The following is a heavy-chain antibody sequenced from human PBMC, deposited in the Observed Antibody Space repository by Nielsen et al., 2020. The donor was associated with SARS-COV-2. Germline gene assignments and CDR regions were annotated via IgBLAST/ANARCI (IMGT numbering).Heavy chain of an antibody. CDR1: GGSFSGYY. Sequence: SQTLSLTCAVYGGSFSGYYCSWIRQPPGKGLEWIGEINHSGSTNYNPSLKSRVTISVDKSKNQFSLKLSSVTAADTAVYYCARDPRWVPGFDYWGQGTLVTVSS. CDR3: ARDPRWVPGFDY. V-gene: IGHV4-34*01. J-gene: IGHJ4*02. CDR2: INHSGST. D-gene: IGHD1-14*01.